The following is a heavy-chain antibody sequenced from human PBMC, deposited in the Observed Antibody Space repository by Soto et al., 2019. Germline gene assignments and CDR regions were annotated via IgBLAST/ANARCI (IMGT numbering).Heavy chain of an antibody. V-gene: IGHV3-48*02. CDR3: ARDPPPYYYGSGANGTNNWFDP. D-gene: IGHD3-10*01. Sequence: GGSLRLSCAASGFTFSSYSMNWVRQAPGKGLEWVSYISSSSSTIYYADSVKGRFTISRDNAKNPLYLQMNSLRDEDTAVYYCARDPPPYYYGSGANGTNNWFDPWGQGTLVTVSS. J-gene: IGHJ5*02. CDR2: ISSSSSTI. CDR1: GFTFSSYS.